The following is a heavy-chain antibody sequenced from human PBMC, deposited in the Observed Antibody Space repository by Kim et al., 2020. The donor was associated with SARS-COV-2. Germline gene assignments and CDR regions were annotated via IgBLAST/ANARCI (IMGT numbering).Heavy chain of an antibody. CDR1: GFNLEAYA. Sequence: GGSLRLSCAASGFNLEAYAMHWVRQAPGEGLEWVAVISYDSKTKYCADSVKGRFTISRDNSQNTLYLEMDSLRAEDTAMYYCARDQKKDSYSWDYFDLWGQGTLVTVSS. CDR3: ARDQKKDSYSWDYFDL. V-gene: IGHV3-30*04. CDR2: ISYDSKTK. J-gene: IGHJ4*02. D-gene: IGHD3-16*02.